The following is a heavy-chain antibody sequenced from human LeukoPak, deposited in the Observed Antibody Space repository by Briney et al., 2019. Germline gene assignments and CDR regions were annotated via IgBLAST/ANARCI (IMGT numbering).Heavy chain of an antibody. CDR1: SXSVKAYY. J-gene: IGHJ3*02. CDR2: IFYSGST. V-gene: IGHV4-59*08. CDR3: ARHSPFYYDSSGYRAFDI. Sequence: SETLSLTCTVSSXSVKAYYWSWIRQPPGKGLEWIGYIFYSGSTNYNPSLKSRVTISVDTSKNQFSLNLSSVTAADTAVYYCARHSPFYYDSSGYRAFDIWGQGTMVTVSS. D-gene: IGHD3-22*01.